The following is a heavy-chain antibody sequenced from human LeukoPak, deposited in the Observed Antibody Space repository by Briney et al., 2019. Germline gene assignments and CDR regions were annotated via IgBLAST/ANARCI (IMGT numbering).Heavy chain of an antibody. CDR3: ARTTTVRGTYYMDV. CDR2: IYYSGYT. CDR1: GGSISSYY. Sequence: SETLSLTCTVSGGSISSYYWSWIRQPPGRGLEWIGYIYYSGYTNYNPSLKSRVTISVDTSKNQFSLKLSSVTAADTAVYYCARTTTVRGTYYMDVWGKGTTVTISS. D-gene: IGHD3-10*01. V-gene: IGHV4-59*01. J-gene: IGHJ6*03.